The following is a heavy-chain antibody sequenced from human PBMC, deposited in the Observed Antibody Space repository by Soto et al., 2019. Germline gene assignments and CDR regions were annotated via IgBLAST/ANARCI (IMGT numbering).Heavy chain of an antibody. Sequence: SETLSLTCAVYGGSFSGFYWSWIRQPPGKGLEWIGEINHSGSTNYNPSLKSRVTISVDTSKNQFSLKLSSVTAADTAVYYCARVTIFGVVISIGWFDPWGQGTLVTVSS. D-gene: IGHD3-3*01. J-gene: IGHJ5*02. V-gene: IGHV4-34*01. CDR3: ARVTIFGVVISIGWFDP. CDR1: GGSFSGFY. CDR2: INHSGST.